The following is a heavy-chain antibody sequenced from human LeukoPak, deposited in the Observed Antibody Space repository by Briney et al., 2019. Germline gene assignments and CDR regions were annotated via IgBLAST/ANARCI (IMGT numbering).Heavy chain of an antibody. CDR3: AGSYDFWSGYPY. CDR1: GGTFSSYA. CDR2: IIPIFGTA. Sequence: SVKVSCKASGGTFSSYAISWVRQAPGQGLEWMGGIIPIFGTANYAQKFQGRVTITADESTSTAYMELSSLRSEDTAVYYCAGSYDFWSGYPYWGQGTLVTVSS. D-gene: IGHD3-3*01. V-gene: IGHV1-69*13. J-gene: IGHJ4*02.